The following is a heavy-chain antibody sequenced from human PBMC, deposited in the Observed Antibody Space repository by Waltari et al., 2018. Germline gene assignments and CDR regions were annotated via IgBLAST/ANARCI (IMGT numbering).Heavy chain of an antibody. CDR2: FTPIFGTA. V-gene: IGHV1-69*05. CDR3: ARGPYYYDSSGYYAPFDY. J-gene: IGHJ4*02. D-gene: IGHD3-22*01. CDR1: GGTFSSYA. Sequence: QVQLVQSGAEVKKPGSSVKVSCKASGGTFSSYAITWGRRAPGHGLEGMGGFTPIFGTANYAQKFQGRVTITTDESTSTAYMELSSLRSEDTAVYYCARGPYYYDSSGYYAPFDYWGQGTLVTVSS.